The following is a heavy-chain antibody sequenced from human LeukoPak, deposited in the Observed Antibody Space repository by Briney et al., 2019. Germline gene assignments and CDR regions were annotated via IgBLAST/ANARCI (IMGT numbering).Heavy chain of an antibody. J-gene: IGHJ4*02. D-gene: IGHD3-16*02. CDR1: GGSLSGSNW. V-gene: IGHV4-4*02. CDR3: ARAVYDYIWGSYRFDY. CDR2: IYHSGST. Sequence: SETLSLTCTVSGGSLSGSNWWTWVRQPPGKGLDWIGEIYHSGSTNYNPSLKSRVTISVDKSKNQFSLKLSSVNAADTAVYYCARAVYDYIWGSYRFDYWGQGTLVTVSS.